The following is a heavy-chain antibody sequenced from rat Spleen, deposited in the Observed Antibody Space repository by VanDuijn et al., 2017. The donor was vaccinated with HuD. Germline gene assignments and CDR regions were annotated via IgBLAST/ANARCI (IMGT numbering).Heavy chain of an antibody. CDR2: ITSGGSNT. Sequence: EVQLVESGGGLVQPGRSLKLSCGASGFTFSPFAMAWVRQAPKKGLEWVATITSGGSNTYYPDSVKGRFTISRDNAKSTLYLQMDSLRSEDTATYYCAKKGTYYGYLYVMDAWGQGASVTVSS. J-gene: IGHJ4*01. D-gene: IGHD1-9*01. CDR1: GFTFSPFA. CDR3: AKKGTYYGYLYVMDA. V-gene: IGHV5-7*01.